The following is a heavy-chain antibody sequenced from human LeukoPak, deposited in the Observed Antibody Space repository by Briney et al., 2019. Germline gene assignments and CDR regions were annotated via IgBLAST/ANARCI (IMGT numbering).Heavy chain of an antibody. V-gene: IGHV3-53*01. D-gene: IGHD6-19*01. CDR1: GFTLRVNY. Sequence: QTWGSLRLSCVASGFTLRVNYMTWIRQTPGRGLEWVSVIYSDGTTKYADSAKGRFTISRDNSKSMVYLQMDRLRAEDTAVYYCARCKGGWSDHFYGMDVWGQGTTVTVSS. J-gene: IGHJ6*02. CDR3: ARCKGGWSDHFYGMDV. CDR2: IYSDGTT.